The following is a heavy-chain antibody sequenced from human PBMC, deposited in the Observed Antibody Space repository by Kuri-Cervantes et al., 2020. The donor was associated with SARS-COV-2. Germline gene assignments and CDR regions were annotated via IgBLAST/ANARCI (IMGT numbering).Heavy chain of an antibody. Sequence: SGPTLVKPTQTLTLTCTFSGFSLSTSGVGVGWIRQPPGKALEWLALIYWNDGKRYSPSLKSRLTITKDTSKNQVVLTMTNMDPVDTATYYCAHRGYGHAFDIWGQGTMVTVSS. CDR1: GFSLSTSGVG. CDR3: AHRGYGHAFDI. CDR2: IYWNDGK. D-gene: IGHD1-1*01. J-gene: IGHJ3*02. V-gene: IGHV2-5*01.